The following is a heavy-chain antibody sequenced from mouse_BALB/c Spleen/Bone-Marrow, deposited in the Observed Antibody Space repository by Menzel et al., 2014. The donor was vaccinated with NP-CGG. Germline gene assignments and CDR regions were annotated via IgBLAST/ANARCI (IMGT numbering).Heavy chain of an antibody. Sequence: VHLVESGAELMKPGASMKISCKATGYTFSSYWIEWVKQRPGHGLEWIGEILPGSGSTNYNERLKGKATFTADTSSNTACMQLSSLTSEDSAVYYCARAYYVNYDAMDYWGQGTSVTVSS. CDR1: GYTFSSYW. CDR3: ARAYYVNYDAMDY. CDR2: ILPGSGST. D-gene: IGHD2-10*01. J-gene: IGHJ4*01. V-gene: IGHV1-9*01.